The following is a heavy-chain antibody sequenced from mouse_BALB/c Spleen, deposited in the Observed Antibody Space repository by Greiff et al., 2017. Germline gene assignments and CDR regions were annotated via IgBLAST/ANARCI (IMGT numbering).Heavy chain of an antibody. V-gene: IGHV1-63*02. CDR2: IYPGGGYT. CDR3: ASWRAYYGRVEGYFDV. D-gene: IGHD1-1*01. CDR1: GYTFTNYW. J-gene: IGHJ1*01. Sequence: QVQLKESGAELVRPGTSVKISCKASGYTFTNYWLGWVKQRPGHGLEWIGDIYPGGGYTNYNEKFKGKATLTADTSSSTAYMQLSSLTSEDSAVYFCASWRAYYGRVEGYFDVWGAGTTVTVSS.